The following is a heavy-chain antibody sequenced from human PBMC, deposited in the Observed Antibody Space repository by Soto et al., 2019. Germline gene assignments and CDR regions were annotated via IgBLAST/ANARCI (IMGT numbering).Heavy chain of an antibody. Sequence: QVQLQESGPGLVKPSVTLSLNCAVSGDAITSYFWSWIRQPPEKGLEWLGYIYYTGSTIYNPSLMRRVTISLDTSKNQFSLKLSSVTAADTAVYYCARHAFGSGFYYGMNVWGQGTTVTVSS. CDR1: GDAITSYF. CDR3: ARHAFGSGFYYGMNV. CDR2: IYYTGST. J-gene: IGHJ6*02. D-gene: IGHD3-10*01. V-gene: IGHV4-59*08.